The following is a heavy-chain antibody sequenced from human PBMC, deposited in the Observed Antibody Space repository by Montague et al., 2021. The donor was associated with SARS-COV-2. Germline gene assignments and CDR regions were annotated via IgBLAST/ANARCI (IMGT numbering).Heavy chain of an antibody. CDR2: IYYSGST. CDR1: GGSISSYY. D-gene: IGHD3-3*01. J-gene: IGHJ6*03. V-gene: IGHV4-59*01. CDR3: ARGIFTIPFIPAHYYMDV. Sequence: SETLSLTCTVSGGSISSYYWSWIRQHPGKGLEWIGYIYYSGSTNYNPSLKSRVTISVDTSKNQFSLKLSSVTAADTAVYYCARGIFTIPFIPAHYYMDVWGKGTTVTVSS.